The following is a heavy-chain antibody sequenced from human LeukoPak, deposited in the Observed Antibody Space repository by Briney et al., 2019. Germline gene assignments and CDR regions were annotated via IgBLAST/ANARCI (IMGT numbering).Heavy chain of an antibody. CDR2: IRSGGSDK. Sequence: GGSLRLSCKASGFSFSDDPMNWVRQAPGKGLEWVSNIRSGGSDKYYADSVKGRFTISRDNSKNTLYLQMNSLRAEDTALYYCARGDHGGTYSYYFDDWGQGTLVTVSS. J-gene: IGHJ4*02. V-gene: IGHV3-48*01. CDR3: ARGDHGGTYSYYFDD. CDR1: GFSFSDDP. D-gene: IGHD1-26*01.